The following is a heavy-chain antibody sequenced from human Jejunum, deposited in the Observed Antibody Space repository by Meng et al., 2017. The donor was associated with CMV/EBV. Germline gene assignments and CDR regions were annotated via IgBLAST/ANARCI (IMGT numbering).Heavy chain of an antibody. Sequence: SYGMSWVRQAQGEGREWVANIKPDGSEDYFADSVRGRFRISRDNAKNSLYLQMYSLGADDTAVYYCAREMRYCSGNTCYTNWYVDLWGRGTLVTVSS. V-gene: IGHV3-7*01. CDR2: IKPDGSED. CDR3: AREMRYCSGNTCYTNWYVDL. J-gene: IGHJ2*01. D-gene: IGHD2-15*01. CDR1: SYG.